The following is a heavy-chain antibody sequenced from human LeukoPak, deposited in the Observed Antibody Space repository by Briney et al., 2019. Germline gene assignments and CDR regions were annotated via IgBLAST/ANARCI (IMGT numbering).Heavy chain of an antibody. CDR3: ARDLGWNSYDRSGYDAFDI. D-gene: IGHD3-22*01. CDR2: IYSGGST. J-gene: IGHJ3*02. CDR1: GFTVSSNY. V-gene: IGHV3-66*01. Sequence: PSGSLALSCAGSGFTVSSNYMNWVRQAPGKGLEWVSVIYSGGSTYYADSVKCRFTISRDNSKNTLYLQMNSLRAEDTAVYYCARDLGWNSYDRSGYDAFDIWGQGTMVTVSS.